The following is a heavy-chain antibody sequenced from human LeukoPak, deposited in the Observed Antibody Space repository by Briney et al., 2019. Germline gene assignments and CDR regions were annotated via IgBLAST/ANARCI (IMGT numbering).Heavy chain of an antibody. D-gene: IGHD5-12*01. CDR1: GYTFTSYD. CDR3: ARAGGYCGRISCPYYFDY. Sequence: ASVKVSCKASGYTFTSYDINWVRQATGQGLEWMGWMNPNSGNTGYAQKFQGRVTMTRNTSTSTAYMELSSLRSEDTAVYYCARAGGYCGRISCPYYFDYWGQGSLVAVSS. J-gene: IGHJ4*02. V-gene: IGHV1-8*01. CDR2: MNPNSGNT.